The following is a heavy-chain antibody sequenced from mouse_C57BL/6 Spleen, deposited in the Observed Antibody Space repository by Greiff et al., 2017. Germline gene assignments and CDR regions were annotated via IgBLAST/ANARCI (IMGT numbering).Heavy chain of an antibody. CDR1: GYTFTSYW. Sequence: VKQSCKASGYTFTSYWMHWVKQRPGQGLEWIGEIDPSDSYTNYNQKFKGKSTLTVDKSSSTAYMQLSSLTSEDSAVYYCARGGLRRGGDFDYWGQGTTLTVSS. V-gene: IGHV1-69*01. D-gene: IGHD2-4*01. CDR2: IDPSDSYT. CDR3: ARGGLRRGGDFDY. J-gene: IGHJ2*01.